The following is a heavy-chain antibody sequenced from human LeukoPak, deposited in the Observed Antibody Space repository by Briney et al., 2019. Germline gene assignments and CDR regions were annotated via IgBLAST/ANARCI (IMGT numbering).Heavy chain of an antibody. CDR2: MNPNSGNT. CDR3: ARGRLDDFWSGYLDGMDV. D-gene: IGHD3-3*01. J-gene: IGHJ6*02. CDR1: GYTFTSYD. V-gene: IGHV1-8*01. Sequence: ASVKVSCKASGYTFTSYDINWVRQATGQGLEWMGWMNPNSGNTGYAQKFQGRVTMTRNTSISTAYMELSSLSSEDTAVYYCARGRLDDFWSGYLDGMDVWGQGTTVTVSS.